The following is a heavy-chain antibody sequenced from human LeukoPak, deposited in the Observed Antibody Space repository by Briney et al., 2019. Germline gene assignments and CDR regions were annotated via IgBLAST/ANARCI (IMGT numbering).Heavy chain of an antibody. CDR1: GCSISRYY. D-gene: IGHD3-3*01. V-gene: IGHV4-59*01. Sequence: SETLSLTCPVSGCSISRYYWSWIRQPPGKGLEGIGNIYYSGSTNYNPSHKSRVTISVDTSKYQFSLKLSSVTAADTAVYYCARHGSNDFCSGYHETHFDYWGQGTLVTVSS. CDR3: ARHGSNDFCSGYHETHFDY. CDR2: IYYSGST. J-gene: IGHJ4*02.